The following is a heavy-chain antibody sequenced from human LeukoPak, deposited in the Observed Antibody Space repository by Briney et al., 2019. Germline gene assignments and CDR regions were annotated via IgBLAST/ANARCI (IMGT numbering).Heavy chain of an antibody. CDR2: INSDGSST. CDR1: GFIFSSSW. D-gene: IGHD6-13*01. V-gene: IGHV3-74*01. Sequence: GGSLRLSCAASGFIFSSSWMYWVRQAPGKGLVWASHINSDGSSTTYADSVKGRFTISRHNAKNTLYLQMNSLRVEDTAVYYCTRADSSWANDYWGQGTLVTVSS. J-gene: IGHJ4*02. CDR3: TRADSSWANDY.